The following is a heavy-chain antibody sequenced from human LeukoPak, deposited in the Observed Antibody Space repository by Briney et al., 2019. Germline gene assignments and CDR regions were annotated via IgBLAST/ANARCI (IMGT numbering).Heavy chain of an antibody. D-gene: IGHD6-13*01. Sequence: SETLSLTCAVYGGSFSPYYWSWIRQSPDKGLEWIGEINHSRSTNYNPSLKSRVTISVDTSKNQFSLKLSSVTAADTAVYYCARQQLVPSDFDYWGQGTLVTVSS. CDR2: INHSRST. CDR1: GGSFSPYY. CDR3: ARQQLVPSDFDY. J-gene: IGHJ4*02. V-gene: IGHV4-34*01.